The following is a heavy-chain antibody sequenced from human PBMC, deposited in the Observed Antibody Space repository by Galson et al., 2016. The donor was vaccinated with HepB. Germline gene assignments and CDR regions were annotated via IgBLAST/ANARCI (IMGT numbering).Heavy chain of an antibody. CDR3: TRDPYCSRTTCHRYYGMDV. CDR2: ISSSGDII. Sequence: SLRLSCAASGLSLNNYYMSWIRQAPGKGLEWISYISSSGDIIYYADSVKGRFTISRDNAKNSLYLQMNSLRAEDSAKYYCTRDPYCSRTTCHRYYGMDVWGHGTTVTVSS. J-gene: IGHJ6*02. D-gene: IGHD2-2*01. V-gene: IGHV3-11*01. CDR1: GLSLNNYY.